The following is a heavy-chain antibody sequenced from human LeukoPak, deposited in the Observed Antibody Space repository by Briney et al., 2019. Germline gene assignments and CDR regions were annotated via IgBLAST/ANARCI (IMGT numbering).Heavy chain of an antibody. CDR2: IYYSGST. J-gene: IGHJ4*02. CDR3: VRHTGFWSFFDY. Sequence: SETLSLTCTVAGGSISSSSYYWGWIRQPPGKGLEWIGSIYYSGSTYYNPSLKSRVTISVDTSKNQFSLKLSSVTAADTAVYYCVRHTGFWSFFDYWGQGTLVTVSS. CDR1: GGSISSSSYY. D-gene: IGHD2-8*02. V-gene: IGHV4-39*01.